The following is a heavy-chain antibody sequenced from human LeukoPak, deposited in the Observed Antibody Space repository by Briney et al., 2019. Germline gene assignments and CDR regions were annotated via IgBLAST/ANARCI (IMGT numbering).Heavy chain of an antibody. D-gene: IGHD6-13*01. Sequence: ASVKVSCKASGYTFTSYDINWVRQATGQGLEWMGGMNPNSGNTGYAQKFQGRVTMTRNTSISTAYMELSSLRSEDTAVYYCATHIFSGYSSSWTPNYWGQGTLVTVSS. CDR3: ATHIFSGYSSSWTPNY. V-gene: IGHV1-8*01. CDR2: MNPNSGNT. CDR1: GYTFTSYD. J-gene: IGHJ4*02.